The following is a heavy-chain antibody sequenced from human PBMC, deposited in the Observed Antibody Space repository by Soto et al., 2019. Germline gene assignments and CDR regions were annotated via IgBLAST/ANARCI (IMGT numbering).Heavy chain of an antibody. CDR2: IYSGGST. CDR1: GFTVSSNY. V-gene: IGHV3-66*01. CDR3: ARSRPPYYYDSSGYYYALDY. J-gene: IGHJ4*02. D-gene: IGHD3-22*01. Sequence: GSLRLSCAASGFTVSSNYMSWVRQAPGKGLEWVSVIYSGGSTYYADSVKGRFTISRDNSKNTLYLQMNSLRAEDTAVYYCARSRPPYYYDSSGYYYALDYWGQGTLVTVSS.